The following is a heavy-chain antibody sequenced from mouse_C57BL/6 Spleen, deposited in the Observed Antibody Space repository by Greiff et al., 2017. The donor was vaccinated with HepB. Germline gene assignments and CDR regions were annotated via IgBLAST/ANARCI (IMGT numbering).Heavy chain of an antibody. CDR2: IDPANGNT. D-gene: IGHD4-1*02. CDR1: GFNIKNTY. J-gene: IGHJ2*01. V-gene: IGHV14-3*01. Sequence: LVESVAELVRPGASVKLSCTASGFNIKNTYMHWVKQRPEQGLEWIGRIDPANGNTKYAPKFQGKATITADTSSNTAYLQLSSLTSEDTAIYYCARGANWDVGYFDYWGQGTTLTVSS. CDR3: ARGANWDVGYFDY.